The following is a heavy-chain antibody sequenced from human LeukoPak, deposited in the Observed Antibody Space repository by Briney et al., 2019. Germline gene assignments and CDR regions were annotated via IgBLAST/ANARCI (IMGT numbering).Heavy chain of an antibody. CDR1: GFTFSSYA. CDR3: AKMVRGAISSSWYSY. CDR2: ISGSGGST. Sequence: GGSLRLSCAASGFTFSSYAMSWVRQAPGKGLEWVSAISGSGGSTYYADSVKGRFTISRDNSKNTLYLQMNSLRAEHTAVYYCAKMVRGAISSSWYSYWGQGTLVTVSS. D-gene: IGHD6-13*01. J-gene: IGHJ4*02. V-gene: IGHV3-23*01.